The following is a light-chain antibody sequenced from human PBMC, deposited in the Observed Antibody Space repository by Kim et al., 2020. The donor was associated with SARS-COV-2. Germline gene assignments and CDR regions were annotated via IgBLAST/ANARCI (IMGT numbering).Light chain of an antibody. V-gene: IGLV2-8*01. CDR2: EVT. CDR3: NSYAGNNLWV. J-gene: IGLJ3*02. CDR1: SSDVGGYNS. Sequence: QSALTQPPSASWSPGQSVTISCTGTSSDVGGYNSVSWYQQHPGKAPKLVIYEVTKRPAGVPDRFSASKSGNTASLTVSGLQSEDEADYYCNSYAGNNLWVFGGGTQLTVL.